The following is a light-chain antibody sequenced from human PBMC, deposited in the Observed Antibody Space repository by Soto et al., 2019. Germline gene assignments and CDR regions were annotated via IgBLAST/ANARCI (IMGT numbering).Light chain of an antibody. J-gene: IGLJ3*02. CDR2: EGS. Sequence: QSVLTQPASVSGSPGQSITVSCTGISSDVGSYNLVSWYQQHPGKAPKLMIYEGSQRPSGVSNRFSGSKSGNTASLTISGLQAEDEADYSCCPYANSSTLRVFGGGTKLTVL. CDR1: SSDVGSYNL. V-gene: IGLV2-23*01. CDR3: CPYANSSTLRV.